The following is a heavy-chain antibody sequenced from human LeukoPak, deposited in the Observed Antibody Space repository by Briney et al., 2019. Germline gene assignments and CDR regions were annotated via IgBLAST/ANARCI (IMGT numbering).Heavy chain of an antibody. CDR1: VFTFSSYA. V-gene: IGHV3-23*01. J-gene: IGHJ3*02. Sequence: GGSLRLSCAASVFTFSSYAMSWGRQAPGRGLECVSAICVSVGGAYYADSVKGRFTISRDNSKNTLYLQMNSLRAEDTAVYYCAKGRPHRGWASSWAHRKTGAFDIWGQGTMVTVSS. CDR3: AKGRPHRGWASSWAHRKTGAFDI. CDR2: ICVSVGGA. D-gene: IGHD6-13*01.